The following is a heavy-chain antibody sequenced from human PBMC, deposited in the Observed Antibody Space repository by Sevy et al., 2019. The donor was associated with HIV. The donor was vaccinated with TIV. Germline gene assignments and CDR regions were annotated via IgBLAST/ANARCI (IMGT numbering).Heavy chain of an antibody. CDR2: ISWNGDST. J-gene: IGHJ5*01. CDR3: VKDNGRHPWGTYYTNWFDS. D-gene: IGHD3-16*01. Sequence: GGSLRLSCAASGFIFGNYAMHWVRQAPGKGLDWVSGISWNGDSTPYANSMRGRFTISRDNARNSIYLQMNNLRPEDTAFYYCVKDNGRHPWGTYYTNWFDSWGQGALVTVSS. V-gene: IGHV3-9*01. CDR1: GFIFGNYA.